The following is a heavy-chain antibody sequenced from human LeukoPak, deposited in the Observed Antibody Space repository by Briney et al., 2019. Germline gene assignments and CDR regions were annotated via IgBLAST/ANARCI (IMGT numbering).Heavy chain of an antibody. V-gene: IGHV3-7*01. CDR1: GCTFSNYW. J-gene: IGHJ4*02. CDR2: INKDGSEI. CDR3: ARDKVTY. Sequence: GGSLRLSCAASGCTFSNYWMSWVRQAPGKGLEWVAHINKDGSEIYYVDSVKGRFTISRDNAKNSLSLQMNSLRVEDTAVYYCARDKVTYWGQGILVTVSS.